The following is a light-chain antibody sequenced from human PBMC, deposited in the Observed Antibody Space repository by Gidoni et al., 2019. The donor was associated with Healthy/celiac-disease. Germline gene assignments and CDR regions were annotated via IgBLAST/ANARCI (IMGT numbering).Light chain of an antibody. J-gene: IGKJ2*01. Sequence: EIVMTPSPATLSVSPGDRATLSCRASQSVSSNLAWYQQKPGQASRLLIYGASTRATGIPARFSGSGSGTEFTLTISSLQSEDFAVYYCQQYNNWPYTVGQGTKLEIK. CDR2: GAS. V-gene: IGKV3D-15*01. CDR1: QSVSSN. CDR3: QQYNNWPYT.